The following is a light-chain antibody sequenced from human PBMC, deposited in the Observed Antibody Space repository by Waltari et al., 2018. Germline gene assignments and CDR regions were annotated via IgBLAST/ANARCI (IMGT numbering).Light chain of an antibody. CDR3: LQYNSYPGT. V-gene: IGKV1-17*01. CDR2: AAS. Sequence: DIQMTQSPSSLSAPVGYRVTITCRASQGIRHDLGRYQQKPGKDPKRQIYAASSLQSGVPSRCNGIGSGTEFPLTSSSLQPEEFASYYCLQYNSYPGTFGQRTKGEIK. J-gene: IGKJ1*01. CDR1: QGIRHD.